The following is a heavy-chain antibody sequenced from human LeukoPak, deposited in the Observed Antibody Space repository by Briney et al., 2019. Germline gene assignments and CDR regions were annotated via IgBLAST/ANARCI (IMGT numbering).Heavy chain of an antibody. V-gene: IGHV4-59*06. CDR1: GGSISSYY. Sequence: ASETLSLTCTVSGGSISSYYWSWIRQPPGKGLEWIGYIYYSGSTYYNPSLKSRVTISVDTSKNQFSLKLSSVTAADTAVYYCAREGVVPAANDAFDIWGQGTMVTVSS. D-gene: IGHD2-2*01. CDR2: IYYSGST. CDR3: AREGVVPAANDAFDI. J-gene: IGHJ3*02.